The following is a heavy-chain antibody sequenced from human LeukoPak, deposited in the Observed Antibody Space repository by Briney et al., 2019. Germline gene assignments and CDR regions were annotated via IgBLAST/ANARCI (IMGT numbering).Heavy chain of an antibody. D-gene: IGHD3-10*01. CDR2: IYYSGST. V-gene: IGHV4-59*01. J-gene: IGHJ4*02. CDR1: GGSISSYY. Sequence: PSETLSLTCTVSGGSISSYYWSWIRQPPGKGLEWIGYIYYSGSTNYNPSLKSRVTISVDTSKNQFSLKLSSVTAADTAVYYCAREPRGSGSYYNGGFVYRGQGTLVTLSS. CDR3: AREPRGSGSYYNGGFVY.